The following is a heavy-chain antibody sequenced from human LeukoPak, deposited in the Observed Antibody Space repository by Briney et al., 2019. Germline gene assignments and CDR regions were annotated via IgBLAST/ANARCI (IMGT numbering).Heavy chain of an antibody. V-gene: IGHV1-2*02. Sequence: ASVKVSCKASGYTFTDYYILWVRQAPGQGPEWMGWINPDSGGSEYGQKFQGRVTFTSDTSSTTIYMEVRSLKPDDTAVYYCARDMTGGIWARATSFDHWGQGTLVTVSS. CDR3: ARDMTGGIWARATSFDH. CDR2: INPDSGGS. J-gene: IGHJ4*02. D-gene: IGHD1-14*01. CDR1: GYTFTDYY.